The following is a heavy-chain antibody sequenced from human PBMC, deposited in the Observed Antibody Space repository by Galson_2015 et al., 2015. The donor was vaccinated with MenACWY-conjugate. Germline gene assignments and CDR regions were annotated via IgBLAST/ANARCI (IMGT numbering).Heavy chain of an antibody. CDR3: AKASWGVTSGEVLAWES. CDR1: GFTFSTFG. V-gene: IGHV3-23*01. J-gene: IGHJ3*01. Sequence: SLRLSCAVSGFTFSTFGMSWVRQAPGKGLEWVAAISTSGSRTYYADSVKGRFTISRDNSDNTLYLQMNSLRAADTAVYYCAKASWGVTSGEVLAWESGGQGTRITVS. D-gene: IGHD3-3*01. CDR2: ISTSGSRT.